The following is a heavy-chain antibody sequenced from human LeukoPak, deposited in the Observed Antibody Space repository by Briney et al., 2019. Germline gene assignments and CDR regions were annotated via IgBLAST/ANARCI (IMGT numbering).Heavy chain of an antibody. V-gene: IGHV4-59*08. CDR2: THYSGST. CDR1: GGSISSYF. J-gene: IGHJ3*01. CDR3: ATSVGYHGSKNAFDV. Sequence: SETLSLTCSVSGGSISSYFWTWIRQPPGKRLEWIGNTHYSGSTNYNPSLKGRVSISLDTSKSGFSLELTSVTAADTAVYYCATSVGYHGSKNAFDVWGLGTMVTVSS. D-gene: IGHD2-15*01.